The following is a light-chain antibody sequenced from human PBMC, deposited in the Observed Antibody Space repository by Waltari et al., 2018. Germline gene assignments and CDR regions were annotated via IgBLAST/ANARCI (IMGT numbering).Light chain of an antibody. V-gene: IGLV4-69*01. CDR3: QTGGHGTWV. CDR2: VNSDGSY. J-gene: IGLJ3*02. Sequence: QLVVTQSPSASASLGASVKLTCTLSSGHSSNIVAWHQQHPEKGPRSLMKVNSDGSYSKGDESPDRFSGSSSGAERYLTISSLQSEDEADYYCQTGGHGTWVFGGGTKLTVL. CDR1: SGHSSNI.